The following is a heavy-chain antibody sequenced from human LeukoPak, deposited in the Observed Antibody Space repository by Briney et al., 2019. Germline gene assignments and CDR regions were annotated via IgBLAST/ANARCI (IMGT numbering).Heavy chain of an antibody. CDR1: GGSISSSSYY. J-gene: IGHJ4*02. V-gene: IGHV4-39*01. D-gene: IGHD5-18*01. Sequence: SETLSLTCTVSGGSISSSSYYWGWIRQPPGKGLEWIGSIYYSGSTYYNPSLKSRVTISVDTSKNQFSLKLSSVTAADTAVYYCAFSGYSYGSFDYWGQGTLVTVSS. CDR2: IYYSGST. CDR3: AFSGYSYGSFDY.